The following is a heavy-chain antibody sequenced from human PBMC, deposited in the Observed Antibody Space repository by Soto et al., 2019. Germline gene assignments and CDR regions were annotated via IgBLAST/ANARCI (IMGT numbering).Heavy chain of an antibody. Sequence: GESLKISCEASGYKFRSYWIGWVRQMPGKGPEWMGFIYPGDSDARYSPSFQGQVTISADKSINTVYLQWSSLKASDTAMYYCARQPDYNILTGYLYYFDYWGQGTLVTVSS. D-gene: IGHD3-9*01. CDR2: IYPGDSDA. CDR1: GYKFRSYW. V-gene: IGHV5-51*01. J-gene: IGHJ4*02. CDR3: ARQPDYNILTGYLYYFDY.